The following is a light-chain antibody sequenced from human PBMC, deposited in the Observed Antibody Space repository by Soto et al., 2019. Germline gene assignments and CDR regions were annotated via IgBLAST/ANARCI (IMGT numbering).Light chain of an antibody. CDR1: QNIDNY. CDR2: AAS. CDR3: QQSSSSPPIT. V-gene: IGKV1-39*01. J-gene: IGKJ5*01. Sequence: DIQLTQSPSSLSASLGDRVTISCRASQNIDNYLHWYQQKSRKAPTVLIYAASVLRDGVPSRFSGSGFGTEFTLTSNNLQPEDFATYYCQQSSSSPPITFGQGTRLDI.